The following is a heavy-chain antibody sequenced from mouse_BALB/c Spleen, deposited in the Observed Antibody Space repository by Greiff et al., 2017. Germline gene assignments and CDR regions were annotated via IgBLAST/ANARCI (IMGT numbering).Heavy chain of an antibody. Sequence: EVQLQQSGAELVRPGASVKLSCTASGFNIKDYYMHWVKQRPEQGLEWIGWIDPENGDTEYAPKFQGKATMTADTSSNTAYLQLSSLTSEDTAVYYCKSYYPFDYWGQGTTLTVSS. CDR2: IDPENGDT. D-gene: IGHD1-1*01. CDR1: GFNIKDYY. J-gene: IGHJ2*01. CDR3: KSYYPFDY. V-gene: IGHV14-4*02.